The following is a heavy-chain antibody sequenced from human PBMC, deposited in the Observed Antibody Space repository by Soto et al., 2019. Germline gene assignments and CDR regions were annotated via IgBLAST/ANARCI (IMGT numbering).Heavy chain of an antibody. Sequence: EVQLVESGGNLVQPGRSLRLSCAASGFTFDDYAMHWVRQGPGKGLEWVSRISWNSGDIVYADSVKGRFAISRDNAKNSLYLQMNSLRPEDTAMYYCAKDGGSGSWGDAFDIWGQGTMVIVSS. J-gene: IGHJ3*02. CDR1: GFTFDDYA. D-gene: IGHD3-10*01. V-gene: IGHV3-9*01. CDR3: AKDGGSGSWGDAFDI. CDR2: ISWNSGDI.